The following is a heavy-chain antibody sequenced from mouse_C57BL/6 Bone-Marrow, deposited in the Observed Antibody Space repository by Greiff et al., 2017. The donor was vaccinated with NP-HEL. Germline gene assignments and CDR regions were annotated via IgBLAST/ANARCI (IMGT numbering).Heavy chain of an antibody. CDR2: ISSGGSYT. Sequence: EVQLVESGGDLVKPGGSLKLSCAASGFTFSSYGMSWVRQTPDKRLEWVATISSGGSYTYYPDSVKGRFTISRDNAKNTLYLQMSSLKSEDTAVYYCARHGYAMDYWGQGTSVTVSS. CDR1: GFTFSSYG. V-gene: IGHV5-6*01. J-gene: IGHJ4*01. CDR3: ARHGYAMDY.